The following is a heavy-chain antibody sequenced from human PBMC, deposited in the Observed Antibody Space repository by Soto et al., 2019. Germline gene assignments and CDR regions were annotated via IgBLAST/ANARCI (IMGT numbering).Heavy chain of an antibody. CDR3: TTAGVHIGSYNWFDP. CDR1: GFTFSIAW. D-gene: IGHD1-26*01. Sequence: GGSLRHSCEASGFTFSIAWMNWVRQAPGKGLEWVGRIKSKNHGATTDYSTPVKGRFTISRDDSKNTLYLQMGSLKTEDTAVYYCTTAGVHIGSYNWFDPWGPGTLVTVSS. J-gene: IGHJ5*02. CDR2: IKSKNHGATT. V-gene: IGHV3-15*07.